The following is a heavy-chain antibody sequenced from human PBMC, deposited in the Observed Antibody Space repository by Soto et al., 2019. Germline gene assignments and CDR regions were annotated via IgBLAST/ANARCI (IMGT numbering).Heavy chain of an antibody. CDR2: IYYSGST. D-gene: IGHD2-21*02. Sequence: QVQLQESGPGLVKPSETLSLTCTVSGGSVSSGSYYWSWIRQPPGKGLEWIGYIYYSGSTNYNPSLKSRVTISVDTSKNQFSLKLSSVTAADTAVYYCARELTRRRVGVTGVGYFDLWGRGTLVTVSS. CDR1: GGSVSSGSYY. J-gene: IGHJ2*01. CDR3: ARELTRRRVGVTGVGYFDL. V-gene: IGHV4-61*01.